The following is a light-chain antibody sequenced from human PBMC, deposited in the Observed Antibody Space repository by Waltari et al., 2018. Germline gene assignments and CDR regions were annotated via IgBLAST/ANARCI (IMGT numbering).Light chain of an antibody. V-gene: IGKV4-1*01. J-gene: IGKJ4*01. CDR2: WAC. CDR3: QQYYSSPVT. Sequence: DIVMTQSPDSLAVSLGETATINCKSSQNVYYRSNNRNYLAWYQQKPGQPPKLVLYWACVRDFGVPDRVSGSGSGTYFTLTVSSLQAEDVAIYYCQQYYSSPVTFGGGTKVEIK. CDR1: QNVYYRSNNRNY.